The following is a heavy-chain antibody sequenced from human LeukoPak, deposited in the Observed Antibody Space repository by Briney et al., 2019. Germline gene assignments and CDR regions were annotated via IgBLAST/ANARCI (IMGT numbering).Heavy chain of an antibody. CDR3: ARLELWVDY. J-gene: IGHJ4*02. Sequence: PSETLSLTCTVSGGSISSGDYYWSWIRQPPGKGLEWIGYIYYSGSTYYNPSLKSRFTISGDTSRNQFSLRLSSVTAADTAVYYCARLELWVDYWGQGTLVTVSS. CDR1: GGSISSGDYY. CDR2: IYYSGST. D-gene: IGHD5-18*01. V-gene: IGHV4-30-4*01.